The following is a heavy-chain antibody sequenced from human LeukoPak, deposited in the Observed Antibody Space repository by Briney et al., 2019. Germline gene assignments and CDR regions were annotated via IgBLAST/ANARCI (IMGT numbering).Heavy chain of an antibody. CDR1: GDSISGSSYY. V-gene: IGHV4-39*07. CDR3: AGTPT. Sequence: SETLSLTCTVSGDSISGSSYYWCWIRQPPGKGLEWIGSIYHSGSTYYNPSLKSRVTISVDTSKNQFSLKLSSVTAADTAVYYCAGTPTWGQGTLVTVSS. CDR2: IYHSGST. J-gene: IGHJ5*02.